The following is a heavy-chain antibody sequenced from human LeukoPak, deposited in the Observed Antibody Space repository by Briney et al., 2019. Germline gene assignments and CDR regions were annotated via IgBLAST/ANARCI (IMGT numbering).Heavy chain of an antibody. J-gene: IGHJ3*02. Sequence: GGSLRLSCAASGFTFSSYAMSWVRQAPGKGLEWVSSISGSGASTYYADSVKGRFTISRDNSKNTLYLQMNSLRAEDTAVYYCAKVRMITMIAYDAFDIWGQGTMVTVSS. D-gene: IGHD3-22*01. CDR3: AKVRMITMIAYDAFDI. V-gene: IGHV3-23*01. CDR1: GFTFSSYA. CDR2: ISGSGAST.